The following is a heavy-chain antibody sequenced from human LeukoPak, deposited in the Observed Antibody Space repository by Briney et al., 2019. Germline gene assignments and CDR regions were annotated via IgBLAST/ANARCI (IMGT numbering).Heavy chain of an antibody. CDR3: ARVERKQLVPHYYYGMDV. D-gene: IGHD6-6*01. V-gene: IGHV1-69*04. Sequence: GASVKVSCKASGGTFSSYAISWVRQAPGQGLEWMGRIIPILGIANYAQKFQGRVTITADKSTSTAYMELSSLRSEDTAVYYCARVERKQLVPHYYYGMDVWGQGTTVTVSS. CDR2: IIPILGIA. J-gene: IGHJ6*02. CDR1: GGTFSSYA.